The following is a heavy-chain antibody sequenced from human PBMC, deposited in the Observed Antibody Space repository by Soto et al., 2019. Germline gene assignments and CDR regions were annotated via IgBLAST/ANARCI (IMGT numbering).Heavy chain of an antibody. CDR1: GFTFSNYW. D-gene: IGHD3-22*01. CDR3: GREHGYYVFEY. V-gene: IGHV3-7*01. Sequence: EVQLVESGGGLVQPGGSLRLSCAASGFTFSNYWMGWVRQAPGKGLEWVADINQDGSQNYYVDSVKGRFTISRDNAQNSLYLQMNGLGAEDTAVYFCGREHGYYVFEYWGQGTLVTVSS. CDR2: INQDGSQN. J-gene: IGHJ4*02.